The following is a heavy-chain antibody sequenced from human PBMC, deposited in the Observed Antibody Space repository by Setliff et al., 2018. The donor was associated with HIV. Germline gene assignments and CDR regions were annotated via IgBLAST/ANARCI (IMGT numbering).Heavy chain of an antibody. V-gene: IGHV1-69*02. CDR1: EDTFNSYT. D-gene: IGHD3-10*01. Sequence: SVKVSCKASEDTFNSYTIHWVRQTPGQGLEWMGRTIPVLSMSNFALKFQGRGSIFADKSTSTADLGLNGLTSEDTAIYYCATSFGSGVAPFDNWGQGTSVTVSS. J-gene: IGHJ4*02. CDR2: TIPVLSMS. CDR3: ATSFGSGVAPFDN.